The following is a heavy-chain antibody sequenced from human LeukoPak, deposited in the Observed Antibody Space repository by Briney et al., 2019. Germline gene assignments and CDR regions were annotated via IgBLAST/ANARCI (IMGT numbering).Heavy chain of an antibody. CDR2: IVYTGST. CDR1: GGSLDNFY. J-gene: IGHJ5*02. D-gene: IGHD6-19*01. CDR3: ALSSSPPVFDP. V-gene: IGHV4-59*01. Sequence: SETLSLTCTVSGGSLDNFYWSWIRQPPGKGLEWIGYIVYTGSTDYNPSLKSRVTISVDTSKNQFSLKLSSVTAADTAVYYCALSSSPPVFDPWGQGTLVTVSS.